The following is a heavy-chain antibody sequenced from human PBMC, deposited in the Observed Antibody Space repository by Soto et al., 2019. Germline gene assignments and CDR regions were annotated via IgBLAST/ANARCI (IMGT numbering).Heavy chain of an antibody. D-gene: IGHD1-26*01. CDR3: ARGVSAGVDY. CDR2: MAPSTGRT. Sequence: QVQLVQSGAEVREPGASVKVSCKASGYSFTSLDINWVRQTAGQGLEWMGWMAPSTGRTGYAQKFQGRVTMTRDTSIDTAYMELTTLTSDDTAFYYLARGVSAGVDYWGQGTLVIVSS. J-gene: IGHJ4*02. V-gene: IGHV1-8*01. CDR1: GYSFTSLD.